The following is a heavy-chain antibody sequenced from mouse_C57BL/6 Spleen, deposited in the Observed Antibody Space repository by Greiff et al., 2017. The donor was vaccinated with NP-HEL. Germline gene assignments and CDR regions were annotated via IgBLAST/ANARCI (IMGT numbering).Heavy chain of an antibody. D-gene: IGHD2-3*01. CDR2: IDPANGNT. CDR3: ASSMMVTTSY. Sequence: VQLQQSVAELVRPGASVKLSCTASGFNIKTTYLPWVKRRPDQGLEWIGRIDPANGNTKYAPKFQGKATITADTSSNTAYLQLSSLTSEDTAIYYCASSMMVTTSYWGQGTTLTVSS. J-gene: IGHJ2*01. CDR1: GFNIKTTY. V-gene: IGHV14-3*01.